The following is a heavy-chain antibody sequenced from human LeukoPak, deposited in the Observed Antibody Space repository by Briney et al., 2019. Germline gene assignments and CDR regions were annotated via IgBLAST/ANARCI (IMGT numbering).Heavy chain of an antibody. CDR3: ARESGSVTSEVDFDY. CDR2: MNPNSGNT. D-gene: IGHD4-17*01. CDR1: GYTFTSYD. J-gene: IGHJ4*02. Sequence: ASVKASCKASGYTFTSYDINWVRQATGQGLEWMGWMNPNSGNTGYAQKFQGRVTITRNTSISTAYMELSSLRSEDTAVYYCARESGSVTSEVDFDYWGQGTLATVSS. V-gene: IGHV1-8*03.